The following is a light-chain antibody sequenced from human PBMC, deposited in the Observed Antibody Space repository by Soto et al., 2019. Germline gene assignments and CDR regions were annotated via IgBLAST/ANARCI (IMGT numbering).Light chain of an antibody. V-gene: IGLV2-11*01. CDR3: SSYTSSSHYV. CDR1: SNDVGAYNY. CDR2: DVN. Sequence: QSALTQPRSVSGSPGQSVTISCTGTSNDVGAYNYVFWYQHHPGKAPKLLIFDVNKRPSGVPDRFSGSKSGNTASLTISGLQAEDEADYYCSSYTSSSHYVFGTGTKVTVL. J-gene: IGLJ1*01.